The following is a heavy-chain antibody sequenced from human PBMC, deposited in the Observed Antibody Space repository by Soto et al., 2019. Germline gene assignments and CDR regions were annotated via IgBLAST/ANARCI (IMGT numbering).Heavy chain of an antibody. D-gene: IGHD3-16*01. Sequence: VASVKVSCKVSGHSLTDLSMHLVRQGPGRGLEWLGGFDTEEGEIIYAQNFQARIRLTEDTSTDTAFMELNSLNSEDTDIYYCATTRTTYVYDFDSWGQGTLVTVSS. CDR3: ATTRTTYVYDFDS. CDR2: FDTEEGEI. V-gene: IGHV1-24*01. CDR1: GHSLTDLS. J-gene: IGHJ4*02.